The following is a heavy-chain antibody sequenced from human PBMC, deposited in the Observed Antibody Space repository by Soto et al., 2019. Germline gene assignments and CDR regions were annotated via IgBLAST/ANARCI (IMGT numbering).Heavy chain of an antibody. CDR3: ARDEDASGVYYPDAFDI. V-gene: IGHV3-48*02. CDR1: GFTFSSYN. D-gene: IGHD3-22*01. CDR2: ISSSSTI. Sequence: GGSLRLSCAASGFTFSSYNMNWVRQAPGKGLEWVSYISSSSTIYYADSVKGRFTISRDNAKKSLYLQMDSLRDEDTAVYYCARDEDASGVYYPDAFDIWGQGTMVTVSS. J-gene: IGHJ3*02.